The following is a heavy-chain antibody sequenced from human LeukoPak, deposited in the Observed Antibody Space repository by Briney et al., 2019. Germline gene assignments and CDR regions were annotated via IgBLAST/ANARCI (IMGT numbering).Heavy chain of an antibody. V-gene: IGHV4-4*07. CDR3: ARDRQWEPSYYYYTDV. Sequence: SETLSLTCTVSGGSISSYYWSWIRQPAGKGLEWIGRIYTSGSTNYNPSLKSRVTMSVDTSKNQFSLKLSSVTAADTAVYYCARDRQWEPSYYYYTDVWGKGTTVTVSS. D-gene: IGHD1-26*01. J-gene: IGHJ6*03. CDR2: IYTSGST. CDR1: GGSISSYY.